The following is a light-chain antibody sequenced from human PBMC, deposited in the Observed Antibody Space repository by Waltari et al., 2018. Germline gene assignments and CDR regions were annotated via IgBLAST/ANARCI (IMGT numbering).Light chain of an antibody. J-gene: IGKJ1*01. V-gene: IGKV3-20*01. CDR1: QSVGRS. Sequence: EIVLTQSPGTLSLSPGERATLSCRASQSVGRSLAWYQPKPGQAPRLLVYGASNRATCIPDRFSGSGSGTDFSLTISRLEPEDFSVYYCQHYVRLPVTFGQGTRVEIK. CDR3: QHYVRLPVT. CDR2: GAS.